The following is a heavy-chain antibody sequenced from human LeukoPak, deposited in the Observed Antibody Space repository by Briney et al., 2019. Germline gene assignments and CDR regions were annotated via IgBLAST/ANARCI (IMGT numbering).Heavy chain of an antibody. Sequence: SETLSLTCAVYGGSFSGYYWSWIRQPPGKGLEWIGSIYYSGSTYYNPSLKSRVTISVDTSKNQFSLKLSSVTAADTAVYYCARTTYCGGDCYSDGGDYWGQGTLVTVSS. J-gene: IGHJ4*02. CDR1: GGSFSGYY. V-gene: IGHV4-34*01. CDR3: ARTTYCGGDCYSDGGDY. D-gene: IGHD2-21*02. CDR2: IYYSGST.